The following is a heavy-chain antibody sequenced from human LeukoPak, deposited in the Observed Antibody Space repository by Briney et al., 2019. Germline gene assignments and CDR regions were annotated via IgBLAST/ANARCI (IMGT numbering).Heavy chain of an antibody. D-gene: IGHD2-15*01. V-gene: IGHV1-18*01. CDR1: GYTFTSYG. Sequence: ASVKVSCKASGYTFTSYGISWVRQAPGQGLEWMGWISAYNGNTNYAQKLQGRVTMTTDTSTDTAYTELSSLRSEDTAVYYCATAVHYCSGGSCYFYFDYWGQGTLVTVSS. CDR3: ATAVHYCSGGSCYFYFDY. CDR2: ISAYNGNT. J-gene: IGHJ4*02.